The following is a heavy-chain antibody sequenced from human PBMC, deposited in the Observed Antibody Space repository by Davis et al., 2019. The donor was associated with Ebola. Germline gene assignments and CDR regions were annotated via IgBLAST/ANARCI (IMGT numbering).Heavy chain of an antibody. Sequence: PGGSLRLSCKGSGYSFTSYWIGWVRQMPGKGLEWMGIIYPGDSDTRYSPSFQGQVTISADKSISTAYLQWSSLKASDTAMYYCARLNNWRFDFRGSDPFDIWGQGTMVTVSS. CDR2: IYPGDSDT. J-gene: IGHJ3*02. V-gene: IGHV5-51*01. D-gene: IGHD1-20*01. CDR3: ARLNNWRFDFRGSDPFDI. CDR1: GYSFTSYW.